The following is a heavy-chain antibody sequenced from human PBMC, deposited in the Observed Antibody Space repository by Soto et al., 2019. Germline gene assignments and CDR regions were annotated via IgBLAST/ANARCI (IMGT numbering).Heavy chain of an antibody. D-gene: IGHD3-10*01. CDR1: GCTFTSYA. CDR2: INAGNGNT. J-gene: IGHJ6*02. V-gene: IGHV1-3*01. Sequence: ASVKVSCKASGCTFTSYAMHWVRQAPGQRLEWMGWINAGNGNTKYSQKFQGRVTITRDTSASTAYMELSSLRSEDTAVYYCARDLGGIDLWFGELLENYGMDVWGQGTTVTVSS. CDR3: ARDLGGIDLWFGELLENYGMDV.